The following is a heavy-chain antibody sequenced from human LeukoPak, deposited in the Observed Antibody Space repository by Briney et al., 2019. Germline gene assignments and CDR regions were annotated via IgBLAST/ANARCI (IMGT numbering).Heavy chain of an antibody. CDR3: ARFTYYYGSGSNDAFDI. V-gene: IGHV4-59*01. D-gene: IGHD3-10*01. Sequence: SETLSLTCTVSGGSISSYYWSWIRQPPGKGLEWIGYIYYSGSTNYNPSLKSRVTISVDTSKNQFSLKLSSVTAADTAVYYCARFTYYYGSGSNDAFDIWSQGTMVTVSS. CDR1: GGSISSYY. J-gene: IGHJ3*02. CDR2: IYYSGST.